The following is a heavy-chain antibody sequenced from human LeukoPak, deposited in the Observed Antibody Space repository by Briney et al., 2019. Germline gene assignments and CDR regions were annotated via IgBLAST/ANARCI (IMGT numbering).Heavy chain of an antibody. CDR3: AKDIVAAGPRNYYYYGMDV. V-gene: IGHV3-30-3*01. Sequence: GRSLRLSCAASGFTFSSYAMHWVRQAPGKGLEWVAVISYDGSNKYYADSVKGRFTISRDNAKNSLYLQMNSLRAEDTALYYCAKDIVAAGPRNYYYYGMDVWGQGTTVTVSS. D-gene: IGHD6-13*01. CDR1: GFTFSSYA. CDR2: ISYDGSNK. J-gene: IGHJ6*02.